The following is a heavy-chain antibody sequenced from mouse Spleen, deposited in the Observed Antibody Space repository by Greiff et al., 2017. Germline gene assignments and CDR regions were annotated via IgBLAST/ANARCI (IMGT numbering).Heavy chain of an antibody. Sequence: EVQLQQSGADLVKPGASVKLSCTASGFNIKDTYMHWVKQRPEQGLEWIGRIDPANGNTKYDQKFQGKATITADTSSNTAYLQRSSLTSEDTAVYYCARGSYVTYWGQGTLVTVSA. CDR1: GFNIKDTY. CDR3: ARGSYVTY. CDR2: IDPANGNT. D-gene: IGHD1-1*02. J-gene: IGHJ3*01. V-gene: IGHV14-3*02.